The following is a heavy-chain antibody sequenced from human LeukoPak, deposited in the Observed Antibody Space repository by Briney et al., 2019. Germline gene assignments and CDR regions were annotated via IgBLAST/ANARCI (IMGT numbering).Heavy chain of an antibody. V-gene: IGHV4-31*03. D-gene: IGHD3-10*01. CDR2: IYYSGST. CDR3: ARKRITMVRGVISYYYYMDL. J-gene: IGHJ6*03. CDR1: GGSISSGGYY. Sequence: SETLSLTCTASGGSISSGGYYWSWIRQHPGKGLEWIGYIYYSGSTYYNPSLKSRVTISVDTPKNQFSLKLSPVTAADTAVYYCARKRITMVRGVISYYYYMDLWGKGTTVTVSS.